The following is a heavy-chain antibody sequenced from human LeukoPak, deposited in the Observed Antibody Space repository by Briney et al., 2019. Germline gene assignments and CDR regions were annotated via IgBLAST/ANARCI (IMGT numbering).Heavy chain of an antibody. CDR3: ARVHYDFWSGYYLYYFDY. CDR2: IYHSGST. CDR1: GYSISSGYY. Sequence: PSETLSLTCAVSGYSISSGYYWGWIRQPPGKGLEWIGSIYHSGSTYYNPSLKSRVTISVDTSKNQFSLKLSSVTAADTAVYYCARVHYDFWSGYYLYYFDYWGRGTLVTVSS. D-gene: IGHD3-3*01. J-gene: IGHJ4*02. V-gene: IGHV4-38-2*01.